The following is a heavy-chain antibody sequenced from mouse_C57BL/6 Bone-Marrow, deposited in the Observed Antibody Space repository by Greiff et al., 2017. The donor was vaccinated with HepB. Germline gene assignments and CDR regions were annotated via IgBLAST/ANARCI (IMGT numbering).Heavy chain of an antibody. CDR3: ARRPYDYDGYYYAMDY. Sequence: EVQLVESGGGLVKPGGSLKLSCAASGFTFSDYGMHWVRQAPEKGLEWVAYISSGSSTIYYADTVKGRFTISRDNAKNTLFLQMTSLRSEDTAMYYCARRPYDYDGYYYAMDYWGQGTSVTVSS. CDR2: ISSGSSTI. V-gene: IGHV5-17*01. D-gene: IGHD2-4*01. CDR1: GFTFSDYG. J-gene: IGHJ4*01.